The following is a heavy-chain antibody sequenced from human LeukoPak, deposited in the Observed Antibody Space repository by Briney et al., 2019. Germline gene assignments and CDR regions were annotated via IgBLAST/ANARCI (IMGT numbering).Heavy chain of an antibody. Sequence: ASVKVSCKASGYTFTSYYMHWVRQAPGQGLEWMGWISAYNGDTHYAQKFQGRVTMTRDTSISTAYMELSRLTSDDPAMYYCARGAMALIQFDYWGQGTLVTVSS. D-gene: IGHD5-18*01. J-gene: IGHJ4*02. V-gene: IGHV1-2*02. CDR3: ARGAMALIQFDY. CDR1: GYTFTSYY. CDR2: ISAYNGDT.